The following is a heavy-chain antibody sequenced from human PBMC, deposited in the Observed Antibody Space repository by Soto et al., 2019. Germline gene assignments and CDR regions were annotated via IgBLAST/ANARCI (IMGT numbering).Heavy chain of an antibody. D-gene: IGHD1-7*01. Sequence: GGSLRLSCAASGFTFSSYSMNWVRQAPGKGLEWVSSITSSSAFLYYADSLKGRFTISRDNARNSLYLQMHSLRAEDTAVYYCARETASGTTNLGYWGQGTLVTVSS. J-gene: IGHJ4*02. V-gene: IGHV3-21*01. CDR1: GFTFSSYS. CDR3: ARETASGTTNLGY. CDR2: ITSSSAFL.